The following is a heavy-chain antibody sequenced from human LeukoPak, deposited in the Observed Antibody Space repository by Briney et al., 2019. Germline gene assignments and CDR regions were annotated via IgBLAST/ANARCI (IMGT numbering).Heavy chain of an antibody. CDR1: GYTLTELS. D-gene: IGHD6-13*01. J-gene: IGHJ4*02. CDR3: ASGSWYVSDY. CDR2: FDPEDGET. Sequence: ASXXVSCKVSGYTLTELSMHWVRQAPGKGVEGMGGFDPEDGETIYAQKFQGRVTMTEDTSTDTAYMELSSLRSEDTAVYYCASGSWYVSDYWGQGTLVTVSS. V-gene: IGHV1-24*01.